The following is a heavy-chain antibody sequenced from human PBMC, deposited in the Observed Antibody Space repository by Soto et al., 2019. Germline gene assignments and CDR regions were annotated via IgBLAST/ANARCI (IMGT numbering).Heavy chain of an antibody. J-gene: IGHJ5*02. CDR2: IYYSGST. CDR1: GGYISSAHYY. D-gene: IGHD3-22*01. V-gene: IGHV4-30-4*02. Sequence: SDTLSLTCTLSGGYISSAHYYWSWIRKPPGKDLEWIGYIYYSGSTYYNPSLKSRVTISVDTSKNQFSLKLSSVTAADTAVYYCARGDSSGYYSPLWFDPWGQGTLVTVSS. CDR3: ARGDSSGYYSPLWFDP.